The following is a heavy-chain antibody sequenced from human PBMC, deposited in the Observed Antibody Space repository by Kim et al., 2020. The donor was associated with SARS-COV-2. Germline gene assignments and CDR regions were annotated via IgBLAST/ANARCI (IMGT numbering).Heavy chain of an antibody. CDR2: ISHDGSNK. J-gene: IGHJ4*01. Sequence: GGSLRLSCAASGFTFSSYGMHWVRQAPGKGLEWVAVISHDGSNKYYADSVKGRFTISRDNSKNTLYLQMNSLRAEDTAVYYCERDGPGVAAAGTRGIDYW. D-gene: IGHD6-13*01. CDR3: ERDGPGVAAAGTRGIDY. V-gene: IGHV3-30-3*01. CDR1: GFTFSSYG.